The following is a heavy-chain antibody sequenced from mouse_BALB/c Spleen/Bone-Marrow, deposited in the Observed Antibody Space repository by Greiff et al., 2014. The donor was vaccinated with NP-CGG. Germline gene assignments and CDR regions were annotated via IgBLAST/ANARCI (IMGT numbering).Heavy chain of an antibody. CDR2: INPYNGDT. CDR1: GFSFTGYF. D-gene: IGHD1-1*02. V-gene: IGHV1-37*01. J-gene: IGHJ4*01. CDR3: GRGGVYYAMDY. Sequence: VQLKESGPGLVKPGGSVKISCKASGFSFTGYFMYWVKQSPGKSLEWIGRINPYNGDTFYNQKFKGKATLTVDKSSSTAHMELLSLTSEDSAVYYCGRGGVYYAMDYWGQGTSVTVSS.